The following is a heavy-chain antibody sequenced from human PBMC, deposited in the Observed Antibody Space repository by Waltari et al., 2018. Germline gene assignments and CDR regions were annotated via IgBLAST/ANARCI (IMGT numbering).Heavy chain of an antibody. CDR3: ARVGIAARPFYYYYGMDV. CDR2: IYYSGST. D-gene: IGHD6-6*01. CDR1: GFIFSSYY. J-gene: IGHJ6*02. V-gene: IGHV4-59*01. Sequence: VQLVESGGGLVQPGGSLRLSCAASGFIFSSYYWSWIRQPPGKGLEWIGYIYYSGSTNYNPSLKSRVTRSVDTSKNQFSLKLSAVTAADTAVYYCARVGIAARPFYYYYGMDVWGQGTTVTVSS.